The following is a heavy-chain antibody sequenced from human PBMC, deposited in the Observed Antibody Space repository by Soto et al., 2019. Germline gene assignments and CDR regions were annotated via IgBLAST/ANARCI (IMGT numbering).Heavy chain of an antibody. CDR1: GYTFTSYD. CDR3: ARGRYDFWSGYYGVDP. J-gene: IGHJ5*02. Sequence: ASVEVSCKASGYTFTSYDISWVRQATGQGLEWMGWMNPNSGNTGYAQKFQGRVTMTRNTSISTAYMELSSLRSEDTAVYYCARGRYDFWSGYYGVDPWGQGTLVTVSS. V-gene: IGHV1-8*01. CDR2: MNPNSGNT. D-gene: IGHD3-3*01.